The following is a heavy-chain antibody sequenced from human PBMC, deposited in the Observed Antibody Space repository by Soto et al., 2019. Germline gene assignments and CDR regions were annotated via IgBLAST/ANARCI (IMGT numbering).Heavy chain of an antibody. J-gene: IGHJ6*03. CDR1: GDSITGYY. CDR2: ISYSGST. Sequence: SETLSLTCTVSGDSITGYYWSWIRQPPGKGLEWIGYISYSGSTNYNPSLKSRVTISVDTSKNQFSLKVRSVTAADTAVYFCARSLLWESSFDYYYYYMDVWGKGSTVTVSS. CDR3: ARSLLWESSFDYYYYYMDV. D-gene: IGHD3-16*02. V-gene: IGHV4-59*01.